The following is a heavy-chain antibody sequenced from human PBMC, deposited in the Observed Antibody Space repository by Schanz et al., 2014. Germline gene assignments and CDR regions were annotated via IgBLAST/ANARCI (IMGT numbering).Heavy chain of an antibody. CDR1: GFSFSDYW. D-gene: IGHD2-15*01. CDR3: AKDMEGYCDTMTCPIPAFDI. V-gene: IGHV3-7*03. J-gene: IGHJ3*02. Sequence: EVQLVESGGGLVQPGGSLRLSCEGSGFSFSDYWMGWVRQAPGKGLEWVANIKKDGSENYYADSVKGRFIISRDNAKNSLYLQMNSLRAEDTALYYCAKDMEGYCDTMTCPIPAFDIWGQGTMVTVSS. CDR2: IKKDGSEN.